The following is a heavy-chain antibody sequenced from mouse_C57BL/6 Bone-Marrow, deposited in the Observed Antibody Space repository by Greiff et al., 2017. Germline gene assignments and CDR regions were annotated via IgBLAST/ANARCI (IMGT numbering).Heavy chain of an antibody. Sequence: VQLKQSGGGLVKPGGSLKLSCAASGFTFSSYAMSWVRQTPEKMLEWVATISDGGSYTYYPDNVKGRFTISRDTAKNHLYLQLSHLKAEDTAMYYCERDRGWDYWGQGTSVTVSS. CDR3: ERDRGWDY. J-gene: IGHJ4*01. CDR2: ISDGGSYT. CDR1: GFTFSSYA. V-gene: IGHV5-4*01. D-gene: IGHD3-3*01.